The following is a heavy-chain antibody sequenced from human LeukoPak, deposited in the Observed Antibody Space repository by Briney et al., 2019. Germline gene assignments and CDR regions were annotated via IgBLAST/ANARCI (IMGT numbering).Heavy chain of an antibody. CDR1: GFTFSSYW. J-gene: IGHJ6*02. CDR3: ARSAFRDYYYGMDV. CDR2: IKQDGSEK. D-gene: IGHD3-10*01. Sequence: GGSLRLSCAASGFTFSSYWVSWVRQAPGKGLEWVANIKQDGSEKYYVDSVKGRFTISRDNAKNSLYLQMNSLRAGDTAVYYCARSAFRDYYYGMDVWGQGTTVTVSS. V-gene: IGHV3-7*01.